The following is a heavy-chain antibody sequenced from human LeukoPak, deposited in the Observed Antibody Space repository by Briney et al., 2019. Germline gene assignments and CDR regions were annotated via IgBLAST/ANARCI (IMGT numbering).Heavy chain of an antibody. CDR2: IYSGGSP. V-gene: IGHV3-53*01. CDR1: GFTVSSNY. CDR3: ARGPPVTAFDY. J-gene: IGHJ4*02. Sequence: GGSLRLSCAASGFTVSSNYMSWVRQAPGKGLEWVSVIYSGGSPYYADSVKGRFTISRDNSKNTLYLQMNSLRAEDTAVYYCARGPPVTAFDYWGQGTLVTVSS. D-gene: IGHD4-17*01.